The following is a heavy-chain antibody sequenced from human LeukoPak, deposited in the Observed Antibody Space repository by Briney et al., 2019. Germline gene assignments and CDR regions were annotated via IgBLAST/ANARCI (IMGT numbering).Heavy chain of an antibody. Sequence: GVSLRLSCAASGFTFSSYAMSWVRQAPGKGLVWVSGINYSGHSTYYADSVKGRFTISRDNSKNTLYLQMNSLRAEDTAVYYCAKDGAAVGSGYWFDSWGQGVLVTVSS. J-gene: IGHJ5*01. V-gene: IGHV3-23*01. CDR2: INYSGHST. CDR1: GFTFSSYA. CDR3: AKDGAAVGSGYWFDS. D-gene: IGHD6-13*01.